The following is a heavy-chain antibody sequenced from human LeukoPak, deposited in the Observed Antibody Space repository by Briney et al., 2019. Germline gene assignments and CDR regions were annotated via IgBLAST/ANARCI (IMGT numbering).Heavy chain of an antibody. Sequence: GRSLRLSCAASGFTFSSYPMHWVRQSPGKGLEWVAVISYDGSNKYYADSVKGRFTISRDNSKNTLYLQMNSLRAEDTAVYYCARPMGADGAFDIWGQGTMVTVSS. J-gene: IGHJ3*02. D-gene: IGHD1-26*01. CDR3: ARPMGADGAFDI. CDR2: ISYDGSNK. V-gene: IGHV3-30*01. CDR1: GFTFSSYP.